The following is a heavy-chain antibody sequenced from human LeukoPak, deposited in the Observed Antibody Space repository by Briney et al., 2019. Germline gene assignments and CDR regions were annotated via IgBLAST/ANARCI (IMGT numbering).Heavy chain of an antibody. Sequence: GASVKVSCKASGYTFTSYDISWVRQAPGQGLEWMGWISAYNGNTNYAQKLQGRVTMTTDTSTSTAYMELRSLRSDDTAVYYCAREPPVLSVVVVAAMDLWGQGTLVTVSS. J-gene: IGHJ5*02. CDR3: AREPPVLSVVVVAAMDL. CDR2: ISAYNGNT. D-gene: IGHD2-15*01. V-gene: IGHV1-18*01. CDR1: GYTFTSYD.